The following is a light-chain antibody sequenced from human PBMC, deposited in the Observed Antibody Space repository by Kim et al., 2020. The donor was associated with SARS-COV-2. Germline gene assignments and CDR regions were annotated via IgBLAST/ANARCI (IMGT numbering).Light chain of an antibody. CDR1: KLGERY. CDR3: QVWDSTTVV. CDR2: QDA. V-gene: IGLV3-1*01. J-gene: IGLJ2*01. Sequence: SYELTQPPSVSVYPGQTARIACSGDKLGERYVCWYQQKSGQSPLLVIYQDAKRPSGIPDQFSGSNSGDTATLTISGAQTMDEANYYCQVWDSTTVVFGGGTQLTVL.